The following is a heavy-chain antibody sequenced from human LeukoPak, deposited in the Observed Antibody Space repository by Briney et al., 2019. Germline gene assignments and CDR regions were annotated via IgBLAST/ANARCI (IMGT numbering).Heavy chain of an antibody. CDR2: ISAYNGNT. D-gene: IGHD4-11*01. J-gene: IGHJ2*01. V-gene: IGHV1-18*01. CDR3: ARDGFKYFDDYSTLDPYSSYWYFDL. CDR1: GYTFTSYG. Sequence: RASVKVSCKASGYTFTSYGISWVRQAPGQGLEWMGWISAYNGNTNYAQKLQGRVTMTTDTSTSTAYMELRSLRSDDTAVYYCARDGFKYFDDYSTLDPYSSYWYFDLWGRGTLVTVSS.